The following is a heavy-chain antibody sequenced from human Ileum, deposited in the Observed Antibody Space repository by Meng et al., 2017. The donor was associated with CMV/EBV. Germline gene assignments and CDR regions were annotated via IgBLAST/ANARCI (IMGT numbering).Heavy chain of an antibody. CDR3: ARTQVVRVFDF. J-gene: IGHJ4*02. CDR2: IYYSGTT. V-gene: IGHV4-39*07. CDR1: GGSINNSPYF. Sequence: QVQLQGSGPGLVEPSGTLSLPCTVSGGSINNSPYFWGWIRQPPGKGLEWIGSIYYSGTTSYNPSLKSRITISVDTSKNQFSLKLTSVTAADTAVYYCARTQVVRVFDFWGQGTLVTVSS. D-gene: IGHD2-21*01.